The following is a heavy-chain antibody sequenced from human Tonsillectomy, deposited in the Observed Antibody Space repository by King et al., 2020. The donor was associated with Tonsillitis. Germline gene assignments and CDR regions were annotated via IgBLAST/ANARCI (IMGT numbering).Heavy chain of an antibody. J-gene: IGHJ4*02. V-gene: IGHV4-4*07. CDR2: ICNSGST. CDR1: GGSISSYY. CDR3: ARIWGYCSSSSGYEVGWYFDY. Sequence: VQLQESGPGLVKPSETLSLTCTVSGGSISSYYWSWILQPAGKGLEWSGRICNSGSTEYNPSLKSRVTMSVDTSKNQFSLKLNSVTAADTAGYYCARIWGYCSSSSGYEVGWYFDYWGQGTLVTVSS. D-gene: IGHD2-2*01.